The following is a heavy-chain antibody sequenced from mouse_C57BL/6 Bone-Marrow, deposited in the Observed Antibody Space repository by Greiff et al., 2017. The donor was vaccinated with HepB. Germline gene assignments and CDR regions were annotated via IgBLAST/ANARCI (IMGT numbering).Heavy chain of an antibody. V-gene: IGHV3-6*01. CDR3: ARERMGPGSSGFYFDY. J-gene: IGHJ2*01. CDR1: GYSITSGYY. Sequence: EVKLVESGPGLVKPSQSLSLTCSVTGYSITSGYYWNWIRQFPGNKLEWMGYISYDGSNNYNPSLKNRISITRDTSKNQFFLKLNSVTTEDTATYYCARERMGPGSSGFYFDYWGQGTTLTVSS. CDR2: ISYDGSN. D-gene: IGHD3-2*02.